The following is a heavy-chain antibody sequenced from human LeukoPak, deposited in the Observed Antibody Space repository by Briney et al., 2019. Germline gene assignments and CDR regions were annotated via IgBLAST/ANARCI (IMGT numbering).Heavy chain of an antibody. D-gene: IGHD3-22*01. CDR2: INPNSGGT. CDR1: GYXFTGYY. V-gene: IGHV1-2*02. J-gene: IGHJ4*02. Sequence: ASVKVSCKASGYXFTGYYMHWVRQAPGQGLEWMGWINPNSGGTNYAQKFQGRVTMTRDTSISTAYMELSRLRSDDTAVYYCARTYYYDSSGYYYGYWGQGTLVTVSS. CDR3: ARTYYYDSSGYYYGY.